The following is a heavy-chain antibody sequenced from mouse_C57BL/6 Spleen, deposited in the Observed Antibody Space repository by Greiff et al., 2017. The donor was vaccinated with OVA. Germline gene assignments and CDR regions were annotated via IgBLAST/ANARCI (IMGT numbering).Heavy chain of an antibody. CDR3: ARPYGSSYEYFDV. CDR2: ISNGGGST. J-gene: IGHJ1*03. D-gene: IGHD1-1*01. CDR1: GFTFSDYY. V-gene: IGHV5-12*01. Sequence: DVQLVESGGGLVQPGGSLKLSCAASGFTFSDYYMYWVRQTPEKRLEWVAYISNGGGSTYYPDTVKGRFTISRDNAKNTLYLQMSRLKSEDTAMYYCARPYGSSYEYFDVWGTGTTVTVSS.